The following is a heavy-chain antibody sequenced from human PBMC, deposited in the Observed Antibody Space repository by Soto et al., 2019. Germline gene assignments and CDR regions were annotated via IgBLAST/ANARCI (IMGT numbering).Heavy chain of an antibody. D-gene: IGHD3-10*01. V-gene: IGHV1-69*13. CDR1: GGTVSSYA. J-gene: IGHJ6*04. CDR3: ARVLLHYSGSGSYYNGGYYYYGMDV. CDR2: IIPIFGTA. Sequence: GASVKVSCKASGGTVSSYAISGLRQDPGQGLEWMGGIIPIFGTANYAQKFQGRVTITADESTSTAYMELSSLRSEDTAVYYCARVLLHYSGSGSYYNGGYYYYGMDVWGKGNTVTLSS.